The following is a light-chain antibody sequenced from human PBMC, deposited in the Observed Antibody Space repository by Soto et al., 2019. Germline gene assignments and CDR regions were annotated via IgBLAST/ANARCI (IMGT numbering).Light chain of an antibody. V-gene: IGKV3-15*01. Sequence: EIVMTQSPATLSVSPGERATLSCRASQSVSSNLAWYQQKPGQAPRLLIYGASTRATGIPARFSGSGSGTEFTLTISSLQSEDFAVYYCQQYNSYPLTFGGGTKVDIK. CDR1: QSVSSN. J-gene: IGKJ4*01. CDR3: QQYNSYPLT. CDR2: GAS.